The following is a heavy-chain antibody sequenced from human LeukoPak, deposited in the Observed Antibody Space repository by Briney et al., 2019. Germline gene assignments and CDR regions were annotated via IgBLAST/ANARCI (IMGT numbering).Heavy chain of an antibody. CDR3: ARDHSSSYGYDPSGY. V-gene: IGHV1-2*06. J-gene: IGHJ4*02. D-gene: IGHD5-18*01. CDR2: INPNSGGT. Sequence: ASVTVSCTASGYTFTGYYMHWVRQAPGQGLEWMGRINPNSGGTNYAQKFQGRVTMTRDTSISTAYMELSRLRSDDTAVYYCARDHSSSYGYDPSGYWGQGTLVTVSS. CDR1: GYTFTGYY.